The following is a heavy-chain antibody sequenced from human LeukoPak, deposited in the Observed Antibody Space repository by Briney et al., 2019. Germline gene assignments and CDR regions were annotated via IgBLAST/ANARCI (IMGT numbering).Heavy chain of an antibody. CDR3: AIGTGDSSGSVRYFDL. Sequence: GGSLRLSCAASGFTFRNSAMSWVRQAPGKGLEWVSGITGNGDITYYTDSVKGRFTLSRDNSKNTLYLQMNSLRAEDTAVYYCAIGTGDSSGSVRYFDLWGRGALVTVSS. V-gene: IGHV3-23*01. J-gene: IGHJ2*01. CDR1: GFTFRNSA. D-gene: IGHD3-22*01. CDR2: ITGNGDIT.